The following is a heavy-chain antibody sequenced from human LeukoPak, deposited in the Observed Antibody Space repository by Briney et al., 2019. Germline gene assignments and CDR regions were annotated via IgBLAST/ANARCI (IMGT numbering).Heavy chain of an antibody. CDR3: ARLRCGGDCYPGYFDY. Sequence: GESLKISCKGSGYSFTSYWIGWVRQMPGKGLGWMGIIYPGDSDTRYSPSFQGQVTISADKSISTAYLQWSSLKASDTAMYYCARLRCGGDCYPGYFDYWGQGTLVTVSS. J-gene: IGHJ4*02. D-gene: IGHD2-21*02. CDR2: IYPGDSDT. V-gene: IGHV5-51*01. CDR1: GYSFTSYW.